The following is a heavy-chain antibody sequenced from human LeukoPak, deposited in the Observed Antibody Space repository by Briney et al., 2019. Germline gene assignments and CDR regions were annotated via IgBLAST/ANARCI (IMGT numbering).Heavy chain of an antibody. D-gene: IGHD3-16*02. CDR1: GYTFTSYY. Sequence: ASVKVSCKASGYTFTSYYMHWVRQAPGQGLEWMGIINPSGGSTSYAQKFQGRVTMTTDTSTSTAYMELRSLRSDDTAVYYCARVTFGGVIVMGGDYWGQGTLVTVSS. V-gene: IGHV1-46*01. J-gene: IGHJ4*02. CDR3: ARVTFGGVIVMGGDY. CDR2: INPSGGST.